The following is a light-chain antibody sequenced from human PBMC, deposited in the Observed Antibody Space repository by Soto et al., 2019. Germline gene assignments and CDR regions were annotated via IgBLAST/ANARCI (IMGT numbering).Light chain of an antibody. CDR1: QRVNKW. J-gene: IGKJ2*01. Sequence: DIQMTQSPSTLSASIGVRVTITCRASQRVNKWLAWYQQKPGKAPKLLIYRASSLESGVPSRFSGSGSGTEFTLTISSLQPDDFATYYCQQYNSYPGTFGQGTKLEIK. V-gene: IGKV1-5*03. CDR2: RAS. CDR3: QQYNSYPGT.